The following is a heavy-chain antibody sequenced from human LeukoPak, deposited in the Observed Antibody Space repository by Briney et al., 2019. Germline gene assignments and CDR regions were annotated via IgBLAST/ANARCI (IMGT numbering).Heavy chain of an antibody. Sequence: SVKVSCKASGGTFSSYAINWVRQAPGQGLEWMGGIIPIFGTSNYAQKFQGRVTITADESTSTAYMELGSRRSEDTAVYYCARDRRQQLENLFDPWGQGTLVTVSS. CDR2: IIPIFGTS. CDR3: ARDRRQQLENLFDP. D-gene: IGHD6-13*01. J-gene: IGHJ5*02. V-gene: IGHV1-69*13. CDR1: GGTFSSYA.